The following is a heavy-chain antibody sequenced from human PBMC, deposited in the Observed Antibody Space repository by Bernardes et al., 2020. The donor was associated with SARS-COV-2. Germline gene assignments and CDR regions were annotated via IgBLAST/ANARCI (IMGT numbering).Heavy chain of an antibody. D-gene: IGHD2-2*01. CDR3: ARDLAYCSSTSCYYYYGMDV. V-gene: IGHV3-30-3*01. Sequence: GGSLRRSCAASGFTFSSYAMHWVRQAPGKGLEWVAVISYDGSNKYYADSVKGRFTISRDNSKNTLYLQMNSLRAEDTAVYYCARDLAYCSSTSCYYYYGMDVWGQGTTVTVSS. CDR2: ISYDGSNK. J-gene: IGHJ6*02. CDR1: GFTFSSYA.